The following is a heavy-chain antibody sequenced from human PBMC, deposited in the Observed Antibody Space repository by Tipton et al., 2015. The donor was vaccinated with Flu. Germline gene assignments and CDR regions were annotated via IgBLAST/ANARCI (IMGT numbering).Heavy chain of an antibody. Sequence: SLRLSCAASGFIFSSYAMSWVRQPSGKGLEWVSAISGSGGNTYYADSVKGRFTVSRDNPKNTLYLQMNSLRAEDTAVYYCVKEEAGTDFFWGQGTLVTVSS. J-gene: IGHJ4*02. D-gene: IGHD6-19*01. V-gene: IGHV3-23*01. CDR1: GFIFSSYA. CDR2: ISGSGGNT. CDR3: VKEEAGTDFF.